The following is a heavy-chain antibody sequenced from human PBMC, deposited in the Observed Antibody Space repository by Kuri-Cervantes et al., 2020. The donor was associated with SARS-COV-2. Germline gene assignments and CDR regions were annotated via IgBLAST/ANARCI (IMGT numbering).Heavy chain of an antibody. CDR2: IYHSGST. CDR1: GGSFSDYY. Sequence: GSLRLSCAVYGGSFSDYYWTWIRQPPGKGLEWIGSIYHSGSTNYNPSLKSRVTISVDTSKNQFSLKLSSVTAADTAVYYCARGIVGATGEYYFDYWGQGTLVTVSS. J-gene: IGHJ4*02. V-gene: IGHV4-34*01. CDR3: ARGIVGATGEYYFDY. D-gene: IGHD1-26*01.